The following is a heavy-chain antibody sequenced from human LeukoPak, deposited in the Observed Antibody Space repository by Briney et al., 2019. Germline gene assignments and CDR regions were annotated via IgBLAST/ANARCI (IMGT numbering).Heavy chain of an antibody. CDR1: GYAFTGYY. D-gene: IGHD2-2*02. J-gene: IGHJ4*02. CDR3: ARAFRRWYQLLYAHYYFDY. V-gene: IGHV1-2*02. Sequence: GASVKVSCKASGYAFTGYYMHWVRQAPGQGLEWMGWINPNSGGTNYAQKFQGRVTMTRDTSISTAYMELSRLRSDDTAVYYCARAFRRWYQLLYAHYYFDYWGQGTLVTVSS. CDR2: INPNSGGT.